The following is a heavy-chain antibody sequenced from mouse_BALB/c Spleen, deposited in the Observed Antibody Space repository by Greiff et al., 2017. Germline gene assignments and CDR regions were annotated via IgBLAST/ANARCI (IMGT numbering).Heavy chain of an antibody. J-gene: IGHJ4*01. CDR3: ARARDYDRVYYAMDY. Sequence: EVKLEESGGGLVKPGGSLKLSCAASGFTFSSYAMSWVRQSPEKRLEWVAEISSGGSYTYYPDTVTGRFTISRDNAKNTLYLEMSSLRSEDTAMYYCARARDYDRVYYAMDYWGQGTSVTVSS. CDR1: GFTFSSYA. V-gene: IGHV5-9-4*01. D-gene: IGHD2-4*01. CDR2: ISSGGSYT.